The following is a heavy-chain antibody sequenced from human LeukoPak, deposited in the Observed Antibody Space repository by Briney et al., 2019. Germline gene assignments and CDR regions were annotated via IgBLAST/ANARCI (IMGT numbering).Heavy chain of an antibody. D-gene: IGHD2-2*01. CDR2: ISSSSSTI. J-gene: IGHJ3*02. Sequence: GGSLRLSCAASGFTFSSYSMNWVRQAPGKGLEWVSYISSSSSTIYYADSVKGRFTISRDNAKNSLYLQMNSLRDEDTAVYYCARDGLYCSSTSCYDAFDIWGQGTMVTVSS. CDR3: ARDGLYCSSTSCYDAFDI. CDR1: GFTFSSYS. V-gene: IGHV3-48*02.